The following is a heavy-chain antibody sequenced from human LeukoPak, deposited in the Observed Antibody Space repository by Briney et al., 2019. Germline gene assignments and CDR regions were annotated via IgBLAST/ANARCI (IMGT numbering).Heavy chain of an antibody. V-gene: IGHV1-69*06. CDR1: GGTFSSYA. CDR3: AREDYDSSGLRF. CDR2: IIPIFGTA. D-gene: IGHD3-22*01. Sequence: ASVKVSCKASGGTFSSYAISWVRQAPGQGLEWMGGIIPIFGTANYAQKFQGRVTITADKSTSTAYMEPSSLRSEDTAVYYCAREDYDSSGLRFWGQGTMVTVSS. J-gene: IGHJ3*01.